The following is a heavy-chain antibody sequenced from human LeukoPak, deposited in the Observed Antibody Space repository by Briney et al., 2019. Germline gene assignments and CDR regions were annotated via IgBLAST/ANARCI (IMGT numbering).Heavy chain of an antibody. D-gene: IGHD6-13*01. CDR2: FDTSGST. CDR1: GGSISSSNW. J-gene: IGHJ4*02. V-gene: IGHV4-4*02. Sequence: SGTLSLTCAVSGGSISSSNWWSWVRQPPGKGLEWIGRFDTSGSTNYNPSLKSRVTISVDRSKNQFSLKLTSVTAADTAVYYCTRNSIAAAAHYWGPGTLVTVSS. CDR3: TRNSIAAAAHY.